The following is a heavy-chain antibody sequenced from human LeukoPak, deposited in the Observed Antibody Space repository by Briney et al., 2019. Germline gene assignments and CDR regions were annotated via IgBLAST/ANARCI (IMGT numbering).Heavy chain of an antibody. V-gene: IGHV3-23*01. CDR2: ISNSGGRT. D-gene: IGHD3/OR15-3a*01. CDR3: AKDHTLWAGAYYFDY. J-gene: IGHJ4*02. CDR1: GLTFSTYA. Sequence: GGSLRLSCAAPGLTFSTYAMSRVRQAPGKGLEWVSAISNSGGRTYYADSVKGRFAISRDNSKNTLYLQMNSLRAEDTATYYCAKDHTLWAGAYYFDYWGQGALVTVSS.